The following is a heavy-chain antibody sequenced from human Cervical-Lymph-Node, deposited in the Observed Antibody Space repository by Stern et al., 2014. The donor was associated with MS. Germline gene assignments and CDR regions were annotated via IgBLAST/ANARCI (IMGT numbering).Heavy chain of an antibody. CDR3: ARRFNSSGWYYFDY. Sequence: EVQLVQSGGGLVQPGGSLRLSCAASGFTFRNYAMSWVRQAPGKGLEWVSAVRGSGGSTFYADSVQGRFTISRDNSKNTLSLQMNSLRAEDTAVYYCARRFNSSGWYYFDYWGQGTLVTVSS. D-gene: IGHD6-19*01. V-gene: IGHV3-23*04. J-gene: IGHJ4*02. CDR2: VRGSGGST. CDR1: GFTFRNYA.